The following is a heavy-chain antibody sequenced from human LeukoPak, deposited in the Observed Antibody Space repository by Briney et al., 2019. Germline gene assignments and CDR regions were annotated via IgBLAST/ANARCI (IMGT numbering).Heavy chain of an antibody. V-gene: IGHV3-7*01. D-gene: IGHD1-26*01. J-gene: IGHJ3*01. Sequence: GGSLRLSCAASGFTFSNYWMSWVRQAPGKGLEWVANIKQDRSEKYYVDSVKGRFTISRDNAKNSLYLQMNSLRVEDTALYYCARVIGWDEPFDLWGQGTMVTVSS. CDR1: GFTFSNYW. CDR2: IKQDRSEK. CDR3: ARVIGWDEPFDL.